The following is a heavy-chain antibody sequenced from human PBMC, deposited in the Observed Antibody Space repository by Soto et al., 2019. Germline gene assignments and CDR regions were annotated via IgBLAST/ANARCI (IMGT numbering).Heavy chain of an antibody. V-gene: IGHV1-69*13. CDR2: IIPIFGTA. CDR3: ARKKEYSSSVFDY. D-gene: IGHD6-6*01. CDR1: GGTFSSYA. Sequence: GASVKVSCKASGGTFSSYAISWVRQAPGQGLEWMGGIIPIFGTANYAQKFQGRVTITADESTSTAYMELSSLRSEDTAVYYCARKKEYSSSVFDYWGQGTLVTVSS. J-gene: IGHJ4*02.